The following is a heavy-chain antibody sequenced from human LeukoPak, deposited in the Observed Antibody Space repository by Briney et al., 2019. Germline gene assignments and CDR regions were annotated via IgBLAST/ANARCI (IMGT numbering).Heavy chain of an antibody. J-gene: IGHJ4*02. CDR1: GFTFSSYS. CDR2: ISSSSSYI. V-gene: IGHV3-21*01. CDR3: ARDQTGWELPYFDY. Sequence: PGGSLRLSCAASGFTFSSYSMNWVRQAPGKGLEWVSSISSSSSYIYYADSVKGRFTISRDNAKNSLYLQMNSLRAEDTAVYYCARDQTGWELPYFDYWGQGTLVTVSS. D-gene: IGHD1-26*01.